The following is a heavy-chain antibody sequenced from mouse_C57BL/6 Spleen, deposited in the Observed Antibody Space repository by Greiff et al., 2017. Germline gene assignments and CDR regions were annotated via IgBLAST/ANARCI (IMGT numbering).Heavy chain of an antibody. V-gene: IGHV14-2*01. J-gene: IGHJ4*01. D-gene: IGHD1-1*01. CDR1: GFNIKDYY. CDR3: ARRNYPYYAMDY. CDR2: IDPEDGDT. Sequence: VQLQQSGAELVKPGASVKLSCTASGFNIKDYYMHWVKQRTEKGLEWIGRIDPEDGDTKYDPTFQGKATITADTSSNTAYLQLSSLTSEDTAVYYCARRNYPYYAMDYWGQGTSGTVSS.